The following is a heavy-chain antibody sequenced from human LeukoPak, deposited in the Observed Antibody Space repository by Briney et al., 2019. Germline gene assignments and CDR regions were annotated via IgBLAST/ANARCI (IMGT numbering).Heavy chain of an antibody. J-gene: IGHJ6*03. CDR1: GGSFSGYY. Sequence: SETLSLTCAVYGGSFSGYYWSWIRQPPGKGLEWIGEINHSGSTNYNPSLKSRVTISVDTSKNQFSLKLSSVTAADTAVYNCARGRPHPYSSGWYPNYYYYYYMDVWGKGTTVTVSS. CDR2: INHSGST. V-gene: IGHV4-34*01. D-gene: IGHD6-19*01. CDR3: ARGRPHPYSSGWYPNYYYYYYMDV.